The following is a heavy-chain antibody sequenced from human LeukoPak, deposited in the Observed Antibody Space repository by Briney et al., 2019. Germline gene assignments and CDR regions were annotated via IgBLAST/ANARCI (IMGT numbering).Heavy chain of an antibody. D-gene: IGHD3-22*01. CDR1: GYTFTSYD. CDR2: MNPNSGNT. J-gene: IGHJ3*02. CDR3: ARASSGYYYVTFVYAFDI. Sequence: EASVKVSCKASGYTFTSYDINWVRQATGQGLEWMGWMNPNSGNTGYAQKFQGRVTITRNTSISTAYMELSSLRSEDTAVYYCARASSGYYYVTFVYAFDIWGQGTMVTVSS. V-gene: IGHV1-8*03.